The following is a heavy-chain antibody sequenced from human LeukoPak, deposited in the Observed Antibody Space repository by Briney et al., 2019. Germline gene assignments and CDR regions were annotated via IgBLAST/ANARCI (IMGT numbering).Heavy chain of an antibody. CDR3: AKKGQADDGGKPD. V-gene: IGHV3-23*01. J-gene: IGHJ4*02. CDR2: IDRGVGRT. CDR1: GFTFRIYD. Sequence: GGSLRLSCAASGFTFRIYDLSWVRQAPGKGLECVSPIDRGVGRTYYADSVKGRFTISRDNSKNTMYLQMNNLRADDTAIYYCAKKGQADDGGKPDWGQGTQVTVSS.